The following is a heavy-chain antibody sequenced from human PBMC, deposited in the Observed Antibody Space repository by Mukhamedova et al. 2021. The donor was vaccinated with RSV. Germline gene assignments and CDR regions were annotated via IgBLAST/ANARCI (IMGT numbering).Heavy chain of an antibody. J-gene: IGHJ5*02. CDR3: ARDGGLTGTGWFDP. Sequence: QWYQRRVTMTRDTSISTFYMELSSLRSEDTAAYYCARDGGLTGTGWFDPWGQGTLVTVSS. D-gene: IGHD1/OR15-1a*01. V-gene: IGHV1/OR15-1*04.